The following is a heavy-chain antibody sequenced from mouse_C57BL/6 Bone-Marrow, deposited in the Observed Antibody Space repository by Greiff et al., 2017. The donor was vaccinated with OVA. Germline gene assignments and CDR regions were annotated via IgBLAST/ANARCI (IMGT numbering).Heavy chain of an antibody. Sequence: SGPVLVKPGASVKMSCKASGYTFTDYYMNWVKQSHGKSLEWIGVINPYNGGTSYNQKFKGKATLTVDKSSSTAYMELNSLTSEDSAVYYCARGGLPWFAYWGQGTLVTVSA. CDR3: ARGGLPWFAY. V-gene: IGHV1-19*01. J-gene: IGHJ3*01. CDR1: GYTFTDYY. CDR2: INPYNGGT.